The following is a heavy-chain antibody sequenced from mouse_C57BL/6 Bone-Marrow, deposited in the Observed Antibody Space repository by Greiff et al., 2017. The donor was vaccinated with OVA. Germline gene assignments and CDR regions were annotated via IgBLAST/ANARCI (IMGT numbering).Heavy chain of an antibody. CDR3: ARETYYYGSSFAMDY. J-gene: IGHJ4*01. CDR1: GYTFTDYY. V-gene: IGHV1-77*01. Sequence: QVQLQQSGAELVKPGASVKISCKASGYTFTDYYINWVKQRPGQGLEWIGKIGPGSGSTYYNEKFKGKATLTADKSSSTAYMQLSSLTSEDSAVYVCARETYYYGSSFAMDYWGQGTSVTVSS. D-gene: IGHD1-1*01. CDR2: IGPGSGST.